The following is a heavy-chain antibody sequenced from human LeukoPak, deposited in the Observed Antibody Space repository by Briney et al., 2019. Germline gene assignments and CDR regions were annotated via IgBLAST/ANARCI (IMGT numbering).Heavy chain of an antibody. V-gene: IGHV6-1*01. D-gene: IGHD3-9*01. J-gene: IGHJ4*02. CDR1: GDSLSSNSAA. CDR3: ARVLTDWLLKPNPFDY. Sequence: SQTLSLTCAISGDSLSSNSAAWNWIRQSPSRGLEWLGRTYYRSKWYNDYAVSVKSRITINPDASENQFSLQLNSVTPEDTAVYYCARVLTDWLLKPNPFDYWGQGTLVTVSS. CDR2: TYYRSKWYN.